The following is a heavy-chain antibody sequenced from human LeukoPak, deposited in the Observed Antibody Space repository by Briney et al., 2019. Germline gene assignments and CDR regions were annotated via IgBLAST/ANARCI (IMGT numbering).Heavy chain of an antibody. J-gene: IGHJ4*02. D-gene: IGHD6-19*01. CDR2: ITSSSSKTI. CDR1: GFTFSSYS. Sequence: PGGSLRLSCAASGFTFSSYSMNWVRQAPGKGLEWVSYITSSSSKTIYYADSVKGRFTISRDNAKNSLYLQMNSLRAEDTAVYYCAQGYSGWLRGESYFDYWGQGTLVTVSS. CDR3: AQGYSGWLRGESYFDY. V-gene: IGHV3-48*01.